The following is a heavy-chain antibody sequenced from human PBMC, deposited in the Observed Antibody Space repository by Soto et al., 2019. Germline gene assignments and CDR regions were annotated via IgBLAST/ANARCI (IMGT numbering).Heavy chain of an antibody. J-gene: IGHJ4*02. CDR3: AKDKYCSGGNCYSASDY. CDR1: GFTFSSFT. Sequence: EVHLLDSGGGLVQPGGSLRLSCAASGFTFSSFTMNWVRQAPGKGLEWVSAISGSGASTHYADSVKGRFTISRDNSKNTMYLQMNSLRAEDTAVYYCAKDKYCSGGNCYSASDYWGQGTLVTVSS. D-gene: IGHD2-15*01. V-gene: IGHV3-23*01. CDR2: ISGSGAST.